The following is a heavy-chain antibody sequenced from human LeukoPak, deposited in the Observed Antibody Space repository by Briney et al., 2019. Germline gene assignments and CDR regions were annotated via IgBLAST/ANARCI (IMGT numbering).Heavy chain of an antibody. CDR1: GFTFSNYN. D-gene: IGHD2-15*01. J-gene: IGHJ3*02. Sequence: GGSLRLSCAASGFTFSNYNMNWVRQAPGKGLEWVSDIGSSSDTIYYVGSVRGRFTISRDNAKNSLYLQMNSLRDEDTAVYYCAREGYCSGGSRKGVYAFDIWGQGTMVTVSS. CDR3: AREGYCSGGSRKGVYAFDI. V-gene: IGHV3-48*02. CDR2: IGSSSDTI.